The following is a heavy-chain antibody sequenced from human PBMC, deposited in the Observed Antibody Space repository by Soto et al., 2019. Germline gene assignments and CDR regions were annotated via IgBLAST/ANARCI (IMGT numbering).Heavy chain of an antibody. D-gene: IGHD3-10*01. Sequence: QVQLVQSGAEVKKPGASVKVSCKASGYTFTSYGISWVRQAPGQGLEWMEWISAYNGNTNYAEKLQGRVTMTTDTATSTAYMELRSLRSDDAAVYYCAGGWFGEVVYYCASWGQGSLVTVSS. CDR2: ISAYNGNT. CDR3: AGGWFGEVVYYCAS. J-gene: IGHJ4*02. V-gene: IGHV1-18*01. CDR1: GYTFTSYG.